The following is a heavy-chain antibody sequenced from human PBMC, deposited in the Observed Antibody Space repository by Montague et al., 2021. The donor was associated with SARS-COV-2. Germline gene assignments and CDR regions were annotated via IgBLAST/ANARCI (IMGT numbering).Heavy chain of an antibody. D-gene: IGHD2-2*01. J-gene: IGHJ4*02. CDR2: FTGNGGRT. V-gene: IGHV3-23*01. CDR1: GFRFSSYA. CDR3: AIAFLGTTAAFDF. Sequence: SLRLSCAASGFRFSSYAMSWVRQSPGKGLEWVSSFTGNGGRTYYADSVKGRFTISRDNSKNTLYLQINSPRAEDTAVYYCAIAFLGTTAAFDFWGQGTLVTVSS.